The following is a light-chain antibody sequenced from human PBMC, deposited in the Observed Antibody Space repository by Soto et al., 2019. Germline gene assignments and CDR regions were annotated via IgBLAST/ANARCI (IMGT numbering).Light chain of an antibody. Sequence: QSALTQPPSASGSPGQSVTISCTGNSSDVGGYNDVSWYQQHPGKAPKLMIYEVSKRPSGVPDRFSGSKSGNTASLTVSGLQGEDEADYYCGLYAGSNNLVFGGGTKLTVL. J-gene: IGLJ2*01. CDR3: GLYAGSNNLV. V-gene: IGLV2-8*01. CDR2: EVS. CDR1: SSDVGGYND.